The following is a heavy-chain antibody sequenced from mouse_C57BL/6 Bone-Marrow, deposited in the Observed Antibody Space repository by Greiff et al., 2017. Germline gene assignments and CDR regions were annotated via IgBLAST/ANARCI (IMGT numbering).Heavy chain of an antibody. CDR3: ARDPWFAY. J-gene: IGHJ3*01. V-gene: IGHV1-61*01. CDR2: IYPSDSET. Sequence: VQLQQPGAELVRPGSSVKLSCKASGYTFTSYWMDWVKQRPGQGLEWIGNIYPSDSETHYNQKFKDKATLTVDKSSSTAYMQLSSLTSEDSAVYYGARDPWFAYWGQGTLVTVSA. CDR1: GYTFTSYW.